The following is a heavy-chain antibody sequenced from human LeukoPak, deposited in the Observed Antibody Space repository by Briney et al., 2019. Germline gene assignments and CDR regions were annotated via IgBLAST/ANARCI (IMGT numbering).Heavy chain of an antibody. V-gene: IGHV1-69*05. CDR3: ASWRRDGLYFDY. Sequence: SVKVSCKASGGTFSSYAISWVRQAPGQGLEWMGGIIPIFGTANYAQKFQGRVTITTDESTSTAYMELSSLSSEDEAVYYCASWRRDGLYFDYWGQGTLVTVSS. CDR2: IIPIFGTA. CDR1: GGTFSSYA. J-gene: IGHJ4*02. D-gene: IGHD5-24*01.